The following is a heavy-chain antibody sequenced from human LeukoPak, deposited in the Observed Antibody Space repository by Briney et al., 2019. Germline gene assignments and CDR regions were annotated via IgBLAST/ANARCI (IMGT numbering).Heavy chain of an antibody. D-gene: IGHD6-13*01. J-gene: IGHJ4*02. V-gene: IGHV3-64D*06. Sequence: GGSLRLSCSASGFTFSSYAMQWVRQAPGKGLEYVSAISSNGGSTYYADSVKGRFTISRDNSKNTLYLQMSSLRAEDTAVYYCVKGREPTYSSSWTDWGQGTLVTVSS. CDR1: GFTFSSYA. CDR3: VKGREPTYSSSWTD. CDR2: ISSNGGST.